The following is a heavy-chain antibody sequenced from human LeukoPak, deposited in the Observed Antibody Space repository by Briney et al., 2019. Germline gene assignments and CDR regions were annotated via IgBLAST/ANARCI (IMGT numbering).Heavy chain of an antibody. D-gene: IGHD2-15*01. J-gene: IGHJ6*03. Sequence: QSGASLRLSCAASGFTFSSYSMSWVRQAPGKGLECLSYISSSSSIIYYADSVKGRFTISRDTAKNSLYLQMNSLRAEVTAVYFCARFRGYCSGGSCYYEYYYYYMDVWGKGTTVTVSS. CDR3: ARFRGYCSGGSCYYEYYYYYMDV. CDR2: ISSSSSII. CDR1: GFTFSSYS. V-gene: IGHV3-48*01.